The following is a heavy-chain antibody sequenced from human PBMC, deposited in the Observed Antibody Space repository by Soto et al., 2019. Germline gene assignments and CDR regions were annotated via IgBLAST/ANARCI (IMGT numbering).Heavy chain of an antibody. CDR2: INAHSGGT. D-gene: IGHD6-6*01. CDR3: AKDLTRQLAYWLDP. V-gene: IGHV1-2*02. J-gene: IGHJ5*02. Sequence: ASVKVSCKASGFSFAGYYIHWLRQAPGQGLEWMGWINAHSGGTEYAQKFQGRVTLTRDTSISTAYMTLSSLRSDDTAIYYCAKDLTRQLAYWLDPWGQGTQVTVSS. CDR1: GFSFAGYY.